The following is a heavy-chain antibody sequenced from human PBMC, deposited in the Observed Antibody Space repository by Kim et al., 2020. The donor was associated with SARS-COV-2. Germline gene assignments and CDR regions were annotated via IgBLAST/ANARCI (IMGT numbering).Heavy chain of an antibody. CDR3: ATPPGLVRGAFDI. Sequence: SETLSLTCAVYGGSFSGYYWSWIRQPPGKGLEWIGEINHSGSTNYNPSLKSRVTISVDTSKNQFSLKLSSVTAADTAVYYCATPPGLVRGAFDIWGQGTMVTVSS. CDR2: INHSGST. CDR1: GGSFSGYY. V-gene: IGHV4-34*01. D-gene: IGHD6-19*01. J-gene: IGHJ3*02.